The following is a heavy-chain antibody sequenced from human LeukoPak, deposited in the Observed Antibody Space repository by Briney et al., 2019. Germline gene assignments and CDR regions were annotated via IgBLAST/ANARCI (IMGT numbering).Heavy chain of an antibody. CDR3: ARLGDLGGVTPLDY. V-gene: IGHV4-39*01. Sequence: SETLSLTCTVSGGSISSSSYYWGWIRQPPGKGLEWIGSIYYSGSTYYNPSLKSRVTISVDTSKNQFSLKPSSVTAADTAVYYCARLGDLGGVTPLDYWGQGTLVTVSS. J-gene: IGHJ4*02. D-gene: IGHD3-16*01. CDR1: GGSISSSSYY. CDR2: IYYSGST.